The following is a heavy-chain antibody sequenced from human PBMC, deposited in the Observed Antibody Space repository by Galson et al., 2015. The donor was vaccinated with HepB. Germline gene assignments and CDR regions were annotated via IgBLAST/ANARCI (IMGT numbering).Heavy chain of an antibody. D-gene: IGHD3-22*01. V-gene: IGHV3-23*01. CDR2: ISNSGGHT. CDR1: GFTFSHYV. Sequence: SLRLSCAASGFTFSHYVVTWVRQVPGKGPEWVSTISNSGGHTYYADSVKGRFTISRDNSKNTLYLQMNSLRPDDTAMYYCARDPEVNYDVLVGPKGDNGMGLWGQGTTVIVSS. J-gene: IGHJ6*02. CDR3: ARDPEVNYDVLVGPKGDNGMGL.